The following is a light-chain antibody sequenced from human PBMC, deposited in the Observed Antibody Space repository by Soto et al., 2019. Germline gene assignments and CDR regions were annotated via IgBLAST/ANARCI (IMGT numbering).Light chain of an antibody. Sequence: EIVLTPSPATLSLSPGETATLSCRASQSVSGYIGWYQQTPGQAPRLLIYADSNRATGIPARFSGSGSGTDFTLTISSLEPEDFSVYYCQQRYNWPITFGQGTRLEIK. CDR2: ADS. CDR1: QSVSGY. CDR3: QQRYNWPIT. J-gene: IGKJ5*01. V-gene: IGKV3-11*01.